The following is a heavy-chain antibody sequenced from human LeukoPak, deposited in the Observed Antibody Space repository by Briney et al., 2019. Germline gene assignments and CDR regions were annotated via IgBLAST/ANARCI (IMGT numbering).Heavy chain of an antibody. D-gene: IGHD2-21*01. V-gene: IGHV3-48*04. Sequence: GGSLRLSCAASGFTFSSYSMNWVRQAPGKGLEWVSYISSSSSTIYYADSVKGRFTISRDNAKNSLYLQMNSLRAEDTAVYYCARDRGGYSPYYFDYWGQGTLVTVSS. J-gene: IGHJ4*02. CDR1: GFTFSSYS. CDR2: ISSSSSTI. CDR3: ARDRGGYSPYYFDY.